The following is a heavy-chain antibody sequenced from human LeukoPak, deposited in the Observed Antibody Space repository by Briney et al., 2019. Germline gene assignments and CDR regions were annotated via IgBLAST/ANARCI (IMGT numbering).Heavy chain of an antibody. CDR1: GFSFSSYE. D-gene: IGHD3-16*01. V-gene: IGHV3-48*03. Sequence: PGGSLRLSCAASGFSFSSYEMNCVRQAPGKGLECVSYISAMKGRFNISRDNAENSLYLQMNSLRAEDTAVYYCARPFVWGLATQGLDYWGQGTLVTVSS. CDR2: IS. CDR3: ARPFVWGLATQGLDY. J-gene: IGHJ4*02.